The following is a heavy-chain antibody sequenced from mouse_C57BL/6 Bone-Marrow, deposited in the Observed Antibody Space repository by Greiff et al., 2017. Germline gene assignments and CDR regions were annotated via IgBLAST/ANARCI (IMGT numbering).Heavy chain of an antibody. CDR2: IWWDDDK. CDR1: GFSLSTFGMG. Sequence: QVTLKVSGPGILQPSQTLSLTCSFSGFSLSTFGMGVGWIRQPSGKGLVWLAHIWWDDDKYYHPALKSRLTISKDTSNNQVFLKYANVDTADTATDYCDRSGWLLSFAYWGQGTLVTVSA. V-gene: IGHV8-8*01. J-gene: IGHJ3*01. D-gene: IGHD2-3*01. CDR3: DRSGWLLSFAY.